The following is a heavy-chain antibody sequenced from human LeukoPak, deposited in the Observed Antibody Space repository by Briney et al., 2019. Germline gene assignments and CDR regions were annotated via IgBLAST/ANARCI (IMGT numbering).Heavy chain of an antibody. Sequence: PSETLSLTCTVSGGSISGYYWSWLWQPPGKRLEWRGYIHYSGSTNYNPSSGSTNYNPSLQSRVTISGDTSKNQFSLKLTSVTAADTAMYYCARDRDGRTLWGQGTLVTVSS. CDR3: ARDRDGRTL. CDR1: GGSISGYY. D-gene: IGHD5-24*01. V-gene: IGHV4-59*01. J-gene: IGHJ4*02. CDR2: IHYSGSTNYNPSSGST.